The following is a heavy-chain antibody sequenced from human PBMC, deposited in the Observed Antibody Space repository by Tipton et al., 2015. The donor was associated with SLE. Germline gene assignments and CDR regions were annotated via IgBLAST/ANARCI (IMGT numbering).Heavy chain of an antibody. Sequence: TLSLTCTVSGDSISSSPYYWAWIRQPPGKGLEWIGNINYSGTTYYNPSLKTRVTISVDTSKIHFSLRLTSVTAADTAVYFCARAIGANSFNFWGQGSLVTVSS. J-gene: IGHJ4*02. V-gene: IGHV4-39*02. CDR1: GDSISSSPYY. D-gene: IGHD3-16*01. CDR3: ARAIGANSFNF. CDR2: INYSGTT.